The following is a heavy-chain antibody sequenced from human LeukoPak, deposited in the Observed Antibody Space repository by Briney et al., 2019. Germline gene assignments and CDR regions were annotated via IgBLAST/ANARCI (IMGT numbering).Heavy chain of an antibody. V-gene: IGHV4-34*01. Sequence: SETLSLTCAVYGGSFSGYYWSWIRQPPGKGLEWIGEINHSGSTNYNPSLKSRVTISVDTSKNQFSLKLSSVTAADTAVYYCARASDYYGSGPIWGQGTMVTVSS. CDR1: GGSFSGYY. CDR2: INHSGST. D-gene: IGHD3-10*01. CDR3: ARASDYYGSGPI. J-gene: IGHJ3*02.